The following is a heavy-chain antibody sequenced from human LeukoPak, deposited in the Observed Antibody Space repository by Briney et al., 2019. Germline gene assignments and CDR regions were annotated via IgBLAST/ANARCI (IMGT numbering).Heavy chain of an antibody. CDR2: IYYSGST. D-gene: IGHD3-9*01. CDR1: GGSISSYY. V-gene: IGHV4-59*01. Sequence: PSETLSLTCTVSGGSISSYYWSWIRQPPGKGLEWIGYIYYSGSTNYNPSLKSRVTISVDTSKNQFSLKLSSVTAADTAVYYCARGHYDILTGYPSGNDYWGQGTLVTVSS. J-gene: IGHJ4*02. CDR3: ARGHYDILTGYPSGNDY.